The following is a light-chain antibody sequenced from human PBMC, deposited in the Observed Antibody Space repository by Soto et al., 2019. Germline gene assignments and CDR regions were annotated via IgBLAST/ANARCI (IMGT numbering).Light chain of an antibody. CDR1: QSVSSY. CDR2: DAS. J-gene: IGKJ4*01. V-gene: IGKV3-11*01. CDR3: QQRSNWPALT. Sequence: EILFTQSPATLSLPPGERATLSCRASQSVSSYLAWYQQKPGQAPRLLIYDASNRATGIPARFSGSGSGTDFTLTISSLEPEDFAVYYCQQRSNWPALTFGGGTKVDIK.